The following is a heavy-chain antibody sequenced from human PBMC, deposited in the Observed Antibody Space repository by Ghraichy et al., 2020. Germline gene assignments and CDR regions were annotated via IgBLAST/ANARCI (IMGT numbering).Heavy chain of an antibody. D-gene: IGHD3-10*01. V-gene: IGHV4-59*01. J-gene: IGHJ6*02. CDR3: ARGYGSGTSTYYHGMDV. CDR2: IYYSGST. CDR1: RGSISNYY. Sequence: SETLSLTCTVSRGSISNYYWSWIRQPPGKGLEWIGYIYYSGSTNYKPSLKSRVTISLDTSKNQLSLKLSSVTAADTAVYYCARGYGSGTSTYYHGMDVWGQGTTVTVSS.